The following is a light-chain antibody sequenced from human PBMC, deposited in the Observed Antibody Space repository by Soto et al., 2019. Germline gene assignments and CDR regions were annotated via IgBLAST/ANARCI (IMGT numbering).Light chain of an antibody. J-gene: IGLJ1*01. CDR1: SSDVGGYNY. CDR3: SSYTSSSTRGV. CDR2: DVS. Sequence: QSALTQPASVSGSPGQSITISCTGTSSDVGGYNYVSWYQQHPGKAPKLMIYDVSNRPSGVSNRFSGSKSGNTASLTISGLQAEDEADYYCSSYTSSSTRGVFVTGTKLTVL. V-gene: IGLV2-14*01.